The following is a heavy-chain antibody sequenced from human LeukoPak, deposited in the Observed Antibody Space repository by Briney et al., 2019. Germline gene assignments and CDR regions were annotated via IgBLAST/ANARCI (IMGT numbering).Heavy chain of an antibody. CDR3: ARDSEWVLFTAFDI. V-gene: IGHV4-4*07. CDR2: IYNSVST. J-gene: IGHJ3*02. D-gene: IGHD1-26*01. Sequence: SETLSLTCTVSGGSISSYYWCWIRQPAGKGLEWIVLIYNSVSTNYNPTLKIRVTMSVDTSKIQFSLKLSSVTAADTAVYYCARDSEWVLFTAFDIWGQGTMVTVSS. CDR1: GGSISSYY.